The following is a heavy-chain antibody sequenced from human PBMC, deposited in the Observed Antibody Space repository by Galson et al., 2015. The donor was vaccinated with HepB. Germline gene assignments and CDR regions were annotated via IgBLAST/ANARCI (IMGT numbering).Heavy chain of an antibody. CDR3: TATGGYYDSSGYSGYFDY. Sequence: SLRLSCAASGFTFSNAWMSWVRQAPGKGLEWVGRIKSKTDGGTTDYAAPVKGRFTISRDDSKNTLYLQMNSLKTEDTAVYYCTATGGYYDSSGYSGYFDYWGQGTLVTVSS. V-gene: IGHV3-15*01. CDR2: IKSKTDGGTT. J-gene: IGHJ4*02. CDR1: GFTFSNAW. D-gene: IGHD3-22*01.